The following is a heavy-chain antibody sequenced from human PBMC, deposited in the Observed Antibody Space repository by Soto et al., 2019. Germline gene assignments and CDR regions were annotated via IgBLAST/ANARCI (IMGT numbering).Heavy chain of an antibody. CDR1: GFTFTTFD. V-gene: IGHV3-23*01. CDR2: VRGSDGST. CDR3: AKGACLDY. Sequence: EVQLLESGGGLVQPGASLRLSCAASGFTFTTFDMSWARQAPGKGLEWVSVVRGSDGSTSYADSLKGRFTISKDSSKNTLYLQMNSLRAEDAALCYCAKGACLDYWGQGTLVTVSS. J-gene: IGHJ4*02.